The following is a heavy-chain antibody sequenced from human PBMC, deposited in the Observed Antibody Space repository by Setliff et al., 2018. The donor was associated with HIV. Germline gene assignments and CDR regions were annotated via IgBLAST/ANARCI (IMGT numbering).Heavy chain of an antibody. CDR1: GGSINRGTYY. D-gene: IGHD2-2*01. J-gene: IGHJ6*03. CDR3: VRGYCSSTTCYDDYYYMDV. CDR2: IYYNGNT. Sequence: PSETLSLTCSVSGGSINRGTYYWTWIRQSAGKGLEWIGHIYYNGNTFYNPSLKSRVTISADTSKNQFSLKLSSVTAADTAVYYCVRGYCSSTTCYDDYYYMDVWGKGSTVTVSS. V-gene: IGHV4-61*10.